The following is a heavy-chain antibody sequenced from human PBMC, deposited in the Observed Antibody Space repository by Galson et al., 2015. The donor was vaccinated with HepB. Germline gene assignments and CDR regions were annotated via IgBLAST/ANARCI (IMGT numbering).Heavy chain of an antibody. CDR1: GGSFSGYY. CDR3: ARGRVRGVHYFDY. V-gene: IGHV4-34*01. D-gene: IGHD3-10*01. Sequence: LSLTCAVYGGSFSGYYWSWIRQPPGKGLEWIGEINHSGSTNYNPSLKSRVTISVDTSKNQFSLKLSSVTAADTAVYYCARGRVRGVHYFDYWGQGTLVTVSS. J-gene: IGHJ4*02. CDR2: INHSGST.